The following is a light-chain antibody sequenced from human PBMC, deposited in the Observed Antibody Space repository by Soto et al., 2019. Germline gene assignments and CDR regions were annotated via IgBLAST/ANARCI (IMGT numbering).Light chain of an antibody. CDR1: ESVSSN. Sequence: EIVMTQSPATLSVSPGERATLSCRASESVSSNLARYQQKPGQAPRLLIYGASTRATGIPARFSGSGSGTESTITISSLQSEDVAVYYCQQYNNWPPITFGQGTKLEIK. J-gene: IGKJ2*01. CDR3: QQYNNWPPIT. V-gene: IGKV3-15*01. CDR2: GAS.